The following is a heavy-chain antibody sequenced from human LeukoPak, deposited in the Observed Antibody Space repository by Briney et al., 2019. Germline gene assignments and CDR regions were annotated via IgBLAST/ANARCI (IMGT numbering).Heavy chain of an antibody. V-gene: IGHV3-30*02. J-gene: IGHJ3*02. Sequence: GGSLRLSCAASGFTFNNYDMHWVRQTPGKGLEWVAFIRYDGGDKYYVDSVKGRFTISRDNSRNTLCLQMNSLTAEDTAVYYCAKNRGGHNYADAFEIWGQGTMVRVYS. CDR3: AKNRGGHNYADAFEI. CDR2: IRYDGGDK. D-gene: IGHD5-24*01. CDR1: GFTFNNYD.